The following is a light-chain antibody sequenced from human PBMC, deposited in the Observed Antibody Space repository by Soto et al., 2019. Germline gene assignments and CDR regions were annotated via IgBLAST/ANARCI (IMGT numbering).Light chain of an antibody. Sequence: EIVLTQSPATLSLSPGERATLSCRASQSVSSYLAWYQQKPGQAPRLLIYEASKRATGTPARFSGSGSGTDFTLTISSLEPEDFTVYYCRQRSSWPWTFGQGTKV. CDR3: RQRSSWPWT. V-gene: IGKV3-11*01. J-gene: IGKJ1*01. CDR1: QSVSSY. CDR2: EAS.